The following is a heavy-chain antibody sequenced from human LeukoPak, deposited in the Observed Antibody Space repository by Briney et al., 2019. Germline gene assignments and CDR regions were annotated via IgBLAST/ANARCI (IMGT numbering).Heavy chain of an antibody. J-gene: IGHJ4*02. Sequence: GGSLRLSCAASGFTLGNDWMHWVRQAPGKGLGWVSRINTDGITTSYADSVKGRFAISRDNSKNALYLQVNSLRAEDTAVYYCATSTGWYYFDYWGQGTLVTVSS. V-gene: IGHV3-74*01. CDR2: INTDGITT. CDR1: GFTLGNDW. D-gene: IGHD6-19*01. CDR3: ATSTGWYYFDY.